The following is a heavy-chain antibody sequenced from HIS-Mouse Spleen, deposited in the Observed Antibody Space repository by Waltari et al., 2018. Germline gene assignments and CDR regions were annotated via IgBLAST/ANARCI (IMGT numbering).Heavy chain of an antibody. CDR2: ISSSVSTI. V-gene: IGHV3-11*01. D-gene: IGHD5-18*01. J-gene: IGHJ4*02. Sequence: QVQLVESGGGLVKPGGSLRLSCAASGFTFSDYYMSWIRQAPGKGLGWGSYISSSVSTIYYADSVKGRLTISRDNAKNSLYLQMNSLRAEDTAVYYCARDSVIQGPFYSYGYYFDYWGQGTLVTVSS. CDR3: ARDSVIQGPFYSYGYYFDY. CDR1: GFTFSDYY.